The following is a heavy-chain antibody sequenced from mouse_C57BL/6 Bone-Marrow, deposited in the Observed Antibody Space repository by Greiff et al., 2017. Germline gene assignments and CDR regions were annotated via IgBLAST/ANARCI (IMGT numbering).Heavy chain of an antibody. Sequence: QVQLQQPGAELVMPGASVKLSCKASGYTFTSYWMHWVKQRPGQGLEWIGEIDPSDSYTNYNQKFKGKSTLTVDKSSSTAYMQLSSRTSEDSAVYYCATTGFDYWGQGTTLTVSS. CDR2: IDPSDSYT. D-gene: IGHD4-1*02. V-gene: IGHV1-69*01. CDR3: ATTGFDY. J-gene: IGHJ2*01. CDR1: GYTFTSYW.